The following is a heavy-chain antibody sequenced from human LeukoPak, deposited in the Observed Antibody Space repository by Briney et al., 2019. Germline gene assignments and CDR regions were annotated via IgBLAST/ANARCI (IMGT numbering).Heavy chain of an antibody. CDR2: ISSSSSYI. D-gene: IGHD3-9*01. CDR1: GFTFDDYS. Sequence: GGSLRLSCAASGFTFDDYSMNWVRQAPGKGLEWVSSISSSSSYIYYADSVKGRFTISRDNAKNSLYLQMNSLRADDTAVYYCAKGRRYNILTGYYVSEVDPWGQGTQVTVSS. CDR3: AKGRRYNILTGYYVSEVDP. V-gene: IGHV3-21*06. J-gene: IGHJ5*02.